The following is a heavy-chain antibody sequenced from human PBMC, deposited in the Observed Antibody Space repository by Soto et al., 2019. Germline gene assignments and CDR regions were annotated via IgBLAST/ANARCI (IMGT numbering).Heavy chain of an antibody. V-gene: IGHV4-34*01. Sequence: QVQLQQWGAGLLKPSETLSLTCAVYGGSFSGYYWSWIRQPPGKGLEWIGEINHSGRTNYNPSLKSRVTISVDTSKNQFSLMLSSVTATDTAVYYCVRAPCDYWGLGTLVTVSS. CDR3: VRAPCDY. CDR2: INHSGRT. CDR1: GGSFSGYY. J-gene: IGHJ4*02.